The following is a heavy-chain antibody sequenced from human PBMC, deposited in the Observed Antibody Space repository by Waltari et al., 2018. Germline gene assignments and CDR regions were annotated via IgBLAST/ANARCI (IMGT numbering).Heavy chain of an antibody. D-gene: IGHD6-19*01. CDR3: ARGGRRGEAGPNLNH. CDR2: ISSAGTNT. J-gene: IGHJ4*02. CDR1: GFPFRTPA. Sequence: QVQLVESGGGVVPPGRSLSLPCPASGFPFRTPAMPWVRQAPGKGLEWVAFISSAGTNTQYADSVKGRFTISRDNSENTLSLQMDRLTPDDTAVYYCARGGRRGEAGPNLNHWGQGTLVTVSS. V-gene: IGHV3-30-3*01.